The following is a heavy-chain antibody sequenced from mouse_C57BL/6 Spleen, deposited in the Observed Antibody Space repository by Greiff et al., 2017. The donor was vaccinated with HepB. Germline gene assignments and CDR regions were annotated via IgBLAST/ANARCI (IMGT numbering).Heavy chain of an antibody. Sequence: QVQLQQSGPELVKPGASVKISCKASGYAFSSSWMNWVKQRPGKGLEWIGRIYPGDGDTNYNGKFKGKATLTADKSSSTAYMQLSSLTSEDSAVYFCARWDLYGSSYGFADWGQGTLVTVSA. CDR1: GYAFSSSW. V-gene: IGHV1-82*01. D-gene: IGHD1-1*01. CDR2: IYPGDGDT. CDR3: ARWDLYGSSYGFAD. J-gene: IGHJ3*01.